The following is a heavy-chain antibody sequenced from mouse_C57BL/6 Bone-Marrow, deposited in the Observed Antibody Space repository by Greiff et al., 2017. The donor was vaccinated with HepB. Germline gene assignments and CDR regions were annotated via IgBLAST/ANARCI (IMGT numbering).Heavy chain of an antibody. CDR1: GYTFTDYN. V-gene: IGHV1-18*01. CDR3: ARLAITDYYYAMDY. J-gene: IGHJ4*01. D-gene: IGHD2-4*01. Sequence: EVQLQESGPELVKPGASVKIPCKASGYTFTDYNMDWVKQSHGKSLEWIGDINPNNGGTIYNQKFKGKATLTVDKSSSTAYMELRSLTSEDTAVYYCARLAITDYYYAMDYWGQGASVTVSS. CDR2: INPNNGGT.